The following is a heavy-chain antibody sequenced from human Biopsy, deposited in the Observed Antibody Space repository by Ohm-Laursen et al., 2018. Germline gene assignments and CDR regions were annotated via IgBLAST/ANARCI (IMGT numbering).Heavy chain of an antibody. CDR1: SYTFTDYN. J-gene: IGHJ4*02. D-gene: IGHD2-8*01. CDR2: INCKTGAT. Sequence: VSVKVSCKASSYTFTDYNIHWMRQAPGQGLEWLGYINCKTGATNYAQKFQGTVTMTRDTSISTAYLALGSLRSADTAIYYCARDPLNGHKHFDYWGQGSLVTVSS. V-gene: IGHV1-2*02. CDR3: ARDPLNGHKHFDY.